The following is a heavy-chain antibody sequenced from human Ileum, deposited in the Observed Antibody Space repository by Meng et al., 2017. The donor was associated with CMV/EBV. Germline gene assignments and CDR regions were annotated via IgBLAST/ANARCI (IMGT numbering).Heavy chain of an antibody. Sequence: GQLKEAAPGRVKLSETLSLTCTVSGGSISSYSWSWIRQPAGKGLEWIGRIYSSVGANYSPSLKSRATMSVDMSKNEVSLKLSAVTAADTAVYYCARGDPDGYCAGGSCYRYWYFDVWGRGTLVTVSS. J-gene: IGHJ2*01. CDR1: GGSISSYS. CDR3: ARGDPDGYCAGGSCYRYWYFDV. V-gene: IGHV4-4*07. D-gene: IGHD2-15*01. CDR2: IYSSVGA.